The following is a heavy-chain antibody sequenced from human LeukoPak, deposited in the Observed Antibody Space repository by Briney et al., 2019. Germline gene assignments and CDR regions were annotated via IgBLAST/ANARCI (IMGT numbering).Heavy chain of an antibody. CDR3: AREPPYCSSTSCFLPPPYYYYGMDV. J-gene: IGHJ6*02. D-gene: IGHD2-2*01. Sequence: ASVKVSCKASGYTFTGYYMHWVRQAPGQGLEWMEWINPNSGGTNYAQKFQGRVTMTRDTSISTAYMELSRLRSDDTAVYYCAREPPYCSSTSCFLPPPYYYYGMDVWGQGTTVTVSS. CDR1: GYTFTGYY. CDR2: INPNSGGT. V-gene: IGHV1-2*02.